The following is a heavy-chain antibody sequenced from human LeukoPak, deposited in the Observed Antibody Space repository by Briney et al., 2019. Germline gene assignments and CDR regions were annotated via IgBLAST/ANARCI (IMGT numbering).Heavy chain of an antibody. CDR2: INPNSGGT. J-gene: IGHJ3*02. V-gene: IGHV1-2*02. D-gene: IGHD6-13*01. CDR1: GYTFTSYG. Sequence: ASVKVSCKASGYTFTSYGISWVRQAPGQGLEWMGWINPNSGGTNYAQKFQGRVTMTRDTSISTAYMELRRLRYDDTAVYYCATAVIVAVFGDAFDIWGQGTLVTVSS. CDR3: ATAVIVAVFGDAFDI.